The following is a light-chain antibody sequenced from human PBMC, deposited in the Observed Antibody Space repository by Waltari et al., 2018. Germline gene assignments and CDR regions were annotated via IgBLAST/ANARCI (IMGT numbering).Light chain of an antibody. J-gene: IGLJ2*01. CDR1: NSNIGAGYD. CDR3: QSYDSSLSVV. CDR2: GNS. V-gene: IGLV1-40*01. Sequence: QSVLTQPPSVSGAPGQRVTIPCTGSNSNIGAGYDVHWYQQLPGTAPKLLIYGNSNRPSGVPDRFSGSKSGTSASLAITGLQAEDEADYYCQSYDSSLSVVFGGGTKLTVL.